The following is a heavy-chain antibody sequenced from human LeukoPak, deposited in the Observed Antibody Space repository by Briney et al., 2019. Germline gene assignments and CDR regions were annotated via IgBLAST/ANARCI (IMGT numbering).Heavy chain of an antibody. V-gene: IGHV5-51*01. CDR3: ARSFPYCSSTSCPIRGFDY. CDR1: GYSFTNYW. D-gene: IGHD2-2*01. J-gene: IGHJ4*02. CDR2: IYPGDSDT. Sequence: GESLKISCKGSGYSFTNYWIGWVRQMPGKGLEWMGIIYPGDSDTRYSPSFQGQVTISADKSISTAYLQWSSLKASDTAMYYCARSFPYCSSTSCPIRGFDYWGQGTLVTVSS.